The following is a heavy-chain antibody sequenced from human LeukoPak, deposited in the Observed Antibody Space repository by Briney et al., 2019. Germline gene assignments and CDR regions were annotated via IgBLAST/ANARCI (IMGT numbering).Heavy chain of an antibody. Sequence: SGTLSLTCTVSGGSISSTSYYWGWIRQPPGKGLEWIGTIYYSGSTYYNPSLKSRVTISVDTSKNQFSLKVSSVTAADTAVYYCARSGDYYDSAGYYRLFDYWGQGSLVTVSS. CDR1: GGSISSTSYY. CDR3: ARSGDYYDSAGYYRLFDY. CDR2: IYYSGST. D-gene: IGHD3-22*01. J-gene: IGHJ4*02. V-gene: IGHV4-39*01.